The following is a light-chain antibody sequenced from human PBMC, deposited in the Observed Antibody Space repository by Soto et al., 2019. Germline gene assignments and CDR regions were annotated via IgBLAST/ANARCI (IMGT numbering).Light chain of an antibody. CDR2: DVS. CDR3: SSYTSSSTPV. J-gene: IGLJ2*01. Sequence: QSALTQPASVSGSPGQSITISCTGTSSDVGGYNYVSWYQQHPGKAPKLMIYDVSNRPSGVSDRFSGSKSGNTASLTISGLQAEDEDDYYCSSYTSSSTPVFGGGTKLTVL. CDR1: SSDVGGYNY. V-gene: IGLV2-14*01.